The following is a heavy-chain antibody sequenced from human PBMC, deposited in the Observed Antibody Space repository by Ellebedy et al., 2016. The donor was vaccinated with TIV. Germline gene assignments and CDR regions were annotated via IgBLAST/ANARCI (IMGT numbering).Heavy chain of an antibody. CDR3: ARHRLGGMVRANNWFDP. CDR1: GYSFTSYW. J-gene: IGHJ5*02. Sequence: GESLKISCKGSGYSFTSYWISWVRQMPERGLEWMGTIVPSDSYTNYSPSFQGHVTISADKSISTAYLQWSSLKASDTAMYYCARHRLGGMVRANNWFDPWGQGTLVTVSS. CDR2: IVPSDSYT. D-gene: IGHD3-10*01. V-gene: IGHV5-10-1*01.